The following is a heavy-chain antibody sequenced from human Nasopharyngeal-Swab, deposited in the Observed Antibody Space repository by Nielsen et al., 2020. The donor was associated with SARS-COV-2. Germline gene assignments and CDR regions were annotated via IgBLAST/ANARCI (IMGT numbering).Heavy chain of an antibody. Sequence: PGKGLEWIGYIYYSGSTYYNPSLKSRVTISVDTSKNQFSLKLSSVTAADTAVYYCARESGRVGSYFYYYYYMDVWGKGTTVTVSS. D-gene: IGHD3-10*01. CDR2: IYYSGST. CDR3: ARESGRVGSYFYYYYYMDV. J-gene: IGHJ6*03. V-gene: IGHV4-31*02.